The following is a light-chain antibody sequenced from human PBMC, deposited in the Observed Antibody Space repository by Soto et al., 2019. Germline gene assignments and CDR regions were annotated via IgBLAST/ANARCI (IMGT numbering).Light chain of an antibody. V-gene: IGKV3-15*01. CDR2: GAS. J-gene: IGKJ4*01. Sequence: EIVMTQSPAILSVSPGEGATLSCRASQSVASNLAWYQQKPGQAPRLLIYGASSRATGIPARFSGSGSGTEFTLTISSLQPEDFAVYYCQQYINWPALTFGGGTKVEI. CDR3: QQYINWPALT. CDR1: QSVASN.